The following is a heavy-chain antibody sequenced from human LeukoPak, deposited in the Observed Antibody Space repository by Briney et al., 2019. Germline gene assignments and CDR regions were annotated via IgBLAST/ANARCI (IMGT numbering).Heavy chain of an antibody. J-gene: IGHJ4*02. CDR3: ARSGVPAAMRGLFDY. CDR2: IYYSGST. D-gene: IGHD2-2*01. Sequence: SETLSLTCAVYGGSFSGYYWSWIRQPPGKGLEWIGYIYYSGSTHYNPSLKSRVTISVDTSKNHFSLKLSSVTAADTAVYYCARSGVPAAMRGLFDYWGQGTLVTVSS. CDR1: GGSFSGYY. V-gene: IGHV4-59*08.